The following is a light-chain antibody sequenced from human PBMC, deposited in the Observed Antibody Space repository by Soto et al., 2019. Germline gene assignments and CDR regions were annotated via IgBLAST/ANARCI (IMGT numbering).Light chain of an antibody. CDR3: QQYNSYPLT. J-gene: IGKJ4*01. CDR2: KAS. V-gene: IGKV1-5*03. CDR1: QTISSW. Sequence: EIQMTQSPSTLSASGGDRFTITCRASQTISSWLAWYQQKPGQAPKLLIYKASSLESAVPSRFSGSGSGTEFTLTISGLQPDDFATYYCQQYNSYPLTFGGGTKVDIK.